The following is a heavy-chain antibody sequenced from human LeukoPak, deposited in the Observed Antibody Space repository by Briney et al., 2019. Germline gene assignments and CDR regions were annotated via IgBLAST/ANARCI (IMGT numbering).Heavy chain of an antibody. V-gene: IGHV4-39*07. CDR1: GGSISSSAYY. CDR2: IYYSGST. Sequence: SETLSLTCTVSGGSISSSAYYWGWIRQPPGKGLEWIGSIYYSGSTYYNPSLKSRVTISVDKSKNQFSLKLSSVTAADTAVYYCASTLPEAFDIWGQGTMVTVSS. CDR3: ASTLPEAFDI. D-gene: IGHD1-14*01. J-gene: IGHJ3*02.